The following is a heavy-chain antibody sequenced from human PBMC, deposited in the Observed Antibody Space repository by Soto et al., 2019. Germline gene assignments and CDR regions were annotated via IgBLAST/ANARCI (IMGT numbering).Heavy chain of an antibody. CDR2: ISGSGGST. CDR1: GFTFSSYA. D-gene: IGHD2-2*01. V-gene: IGHV3-23*01. Sequence: GGSLRLSCAASGFTFSSYAMSWVRQAPGKGLEWVSAISGSGGSTYYADSVKGRFTISRDNSKNTLYLQMNSLRAEDTAVYYCEKVRRQYCSSTSWSHRPNWFDPWGQGPLVTVSS. CDR3: EKVRRQYCSSTSWSHRPNWFDP. J-gene: IGHJ5*02.